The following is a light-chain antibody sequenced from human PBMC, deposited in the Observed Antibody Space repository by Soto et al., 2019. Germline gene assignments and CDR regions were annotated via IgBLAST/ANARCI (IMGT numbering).Light chain of an antibody. CDR1: QSVSSN. Sequence: EIVMTQSPATLSVSPGERATLSCRASQSVSSNFAWYQQKPGQAPRLLIYAASTRATGLPARFSGSGSGTELTLTISSLQSEDFAVYYCQQYSKWPLTFGQGTKVEIK. CDR3: QQYSKWPLT. V-gene: IGKV3-15*01. J-gene: IGKJ1*01. CDR2: AAS.